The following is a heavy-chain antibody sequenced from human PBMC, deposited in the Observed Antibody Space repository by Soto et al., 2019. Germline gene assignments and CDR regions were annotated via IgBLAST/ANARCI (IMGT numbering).Heavy chain of an antibody. V-gene: IGHV4-34*01. Sequence: SETLSLTCAVYGGSFSGYYWSWIRQPPGKGLEWIGEINHSGSTNYNPSLKSRVTISVDTSKNQFSLKLSSVTAADTAVYYCARGLPVRGVPNWFDPWGQGTLVPVSS. D-gene: IGHD3-10*01. CDR1: GGSFSGYY. CDR2: INHSGST. CDR3: ARGLPVRGVPNWFDP. J-gene: IGHJ5*02.